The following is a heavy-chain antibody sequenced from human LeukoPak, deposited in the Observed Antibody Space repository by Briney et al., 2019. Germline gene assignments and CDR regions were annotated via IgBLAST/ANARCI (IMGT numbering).Heavy chain of an antibody. CDR1: GYTFSSYG. CDR2: VSGYTGHT. V-gene: IGHV1-18*01. D-gene: IGHD3-22*01. J-gene: IGHJ3*02. CDR3: ARDLRGYYYDSSGYFLGSGAFDI. Sequence: ASVKVSCKASGYTFSSYGISWVRQAPGQGLEWMGWVSGYTGHTNYPQKLQGRVTMTTDTSTSTAYMELRSLRSDDTAVYYCARDLRGYYYDSSGYFLGSGAFDIWGQGTMVTVSS.